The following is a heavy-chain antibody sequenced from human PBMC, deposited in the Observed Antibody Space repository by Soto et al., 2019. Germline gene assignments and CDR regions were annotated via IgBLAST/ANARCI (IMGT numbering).Heavy chain of an antibody. D-gene: IGHD6-19*01. CDR1: GFKFNEFG. CDR3: AQNGQWLATPPVA. Sequence: PGGSLRLSCTASGFKFNEFGMHWVRQAPGKGLEWVSSISWNGGGIGYADSAKGRFTISRANAKNSLYLQMNSLRGEDTAIYYCAQNGQWLATPPVAWGQGSLVTVSS. J-gene: IGHJ4*02. V-gene: IGHV3-9*01. CDR2: ISWNGGGI.